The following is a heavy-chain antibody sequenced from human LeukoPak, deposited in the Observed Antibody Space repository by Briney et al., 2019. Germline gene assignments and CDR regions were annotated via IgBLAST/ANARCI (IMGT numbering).Heavy chain of an antibody. CDR2: IYSGGTT. J-gene: IGHJ5*02. Sequence: GGSLRLSCAASGITVRSNYMSWVRQAPGKGLEWVSVIYSGGTTYYADSVKGRFTISRDNSKDTLYLQMNSLRAEDTAVYYCARGHPGSGTYYLGSNWLDPWGQGTLVTVSS. CDR1: GITVRSNY. D-gene: IGHD3-10*01. CDR3: ARGHPGSGTYYLGSNWLDP. V-gene: IGHV3-53*01.